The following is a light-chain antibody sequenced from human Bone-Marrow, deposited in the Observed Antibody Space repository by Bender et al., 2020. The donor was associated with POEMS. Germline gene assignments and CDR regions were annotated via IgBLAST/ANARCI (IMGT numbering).Light chain of an antibody. CDR3: AVWDDSLNGWV. Sequence: VLTQPPSLSVAPGQTARITCGADNIETKSVHWYQQRPGQAPLLIIYYDRDRPSGISERFSGSNSGTSASLAISGLQSEDEADYYCAVWDDSLNGWVFGGGTKLTVL. CDR2: YDR. J-gene: IGLJ3*02. CDR1: NIETKS. V-gene: IGLV3-21*04.